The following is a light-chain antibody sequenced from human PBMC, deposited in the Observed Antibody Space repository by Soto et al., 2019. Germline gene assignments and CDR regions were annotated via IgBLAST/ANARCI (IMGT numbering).Light chain of an antibody. V-gene: IGLV1-47*01. CDR1: RYNLGSNF. CDR2: RNN. CDR3: AALDDNLRGVV. Sequence: QSVLTQPHSASGTPGQRVTISCSGSRYNLGSNFGFWYQQLPGAAPKLLISRNNQRPAGVSDRFSGSKSGTSASLAISGIGSEDEADYHWAALDDNLRGVVFGGGTKLTVL. J-gene: IGLJ3*02.